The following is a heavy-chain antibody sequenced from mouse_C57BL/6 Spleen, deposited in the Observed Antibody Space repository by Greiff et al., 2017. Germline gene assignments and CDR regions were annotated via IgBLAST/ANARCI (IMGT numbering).Heavy chain of an antibody. CDR1: GFTFSDYG. D-gene: IGHD1-1*01. Sequence: EVQRVESGGGLVKPGGSPKLSCAASGFTFSDYGMHWVRQAPEKGLEWVAYISSGSSTIYYADTVKGRFTISRDNAKNTLFLQMTSLRSEDTAMYYCARPLRGWGQGTLVTVSA. CDR3: ARPLRG. V-gene: IGHV5-17*01. CDR2: ISSGSSTI. J-gene: IGHJ3*02.